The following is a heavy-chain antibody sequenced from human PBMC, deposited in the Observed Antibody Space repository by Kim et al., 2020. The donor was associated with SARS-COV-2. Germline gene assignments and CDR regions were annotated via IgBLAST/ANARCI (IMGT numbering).Heavy chain of an antibody. V-gene: IGHV7-4-1*02. CDR3: ARAPRVTIFGVVDWFDP. CDR1: GYTFTSYA. J-gene: IGHJ5*02. Sequence: ASVKVSCKASGYTFTSYAMNWVRQAPGQGLEWMGWINTNTGNPTYAQGFTGWFVFSLDTSVSTAYLQISSLKAEDTAVYYCARAPRVTIFGVVDWFDPWGQGTLVTVSS. CDR2: INTNTGNP. D-gene: IGHD3-3*01.